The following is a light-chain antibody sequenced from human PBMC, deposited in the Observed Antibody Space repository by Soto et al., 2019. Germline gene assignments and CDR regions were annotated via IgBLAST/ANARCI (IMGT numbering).Light chain of an antibody. CDR2: RNN. V-gene: IGLV1-47*01. CDR3: TSWDDSLYHVV. Sequence: QSALTQPPSASGTPGQRVTFSCSGGRSNIGSNYVFWYQHFPGTAPKLLIYRNNQRPSGVPDRFSGSKSGTSASLAISGLRSEDEADYYCTSWDDSLYHVVFGGGTKLTVL. J-gene: IGLJ2*01. CDR1: RSNIGSNY.